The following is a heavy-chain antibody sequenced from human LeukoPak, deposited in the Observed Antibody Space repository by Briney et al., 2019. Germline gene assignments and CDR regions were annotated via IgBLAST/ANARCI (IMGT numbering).Heavy chain of an antibody. D-gene: IGHD6-25*01. CDR1: GGSISSYY. J-gene: IGHJ4*02. V-gene: IGHV4-59*12. CDR2: IYYSGST. Sequence: SETLSLTCTVSGGSISSYYWTWIRQPPGKGLEWIGYIYYSGSTSYNPSLKSRVTISVDTSKNQFSLKLSSVTAADTAVYYCARVSRGDLDYWGQGTLATVSS. CDR3: ARVSRGDLDY.